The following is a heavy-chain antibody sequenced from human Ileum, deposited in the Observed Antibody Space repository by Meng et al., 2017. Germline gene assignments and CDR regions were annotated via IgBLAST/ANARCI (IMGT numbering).Heavy chain of an antibody. CDR3: ARELKADNRAIDY. D-gene: IGHD3-10*01. V-gene: IGHV4-4*07. CDR2: IYTSGST. J-gene: IGHJ4*02. Sequence: SETLSLTCTVSGGSISDYFWSWIRQPAGKGLEWIGRIYTSGSTNYNPSLKSRLTMSVDTSKNQFSLKLSSVTAADTAVYYCARELKADNRAIDYWGQGTLVTVSS. CDR1: GGSISDYF.